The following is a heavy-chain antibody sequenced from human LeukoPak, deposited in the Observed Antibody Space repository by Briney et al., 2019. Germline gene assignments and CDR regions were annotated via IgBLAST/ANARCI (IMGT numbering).Heavy chain of an antibody. Sequence: GGSLRLSCAASGFTFSSYAMNWVRQAPGKGLEWVSAISGRAGSISYADSVKGRFTISRDNSKNTLYLQMNSLRAEDTAVYYCARAGNTRFDYWGQGTLVTVSS. CDR2: ISGRAGSI. D-gene: IGHD2/OR15-2a*01. V-gene: IGHV3-23*01. CDR3: ARAGNTRFDY. CDR1: GFTFSSYA. J-gene: IGHJ4*02.